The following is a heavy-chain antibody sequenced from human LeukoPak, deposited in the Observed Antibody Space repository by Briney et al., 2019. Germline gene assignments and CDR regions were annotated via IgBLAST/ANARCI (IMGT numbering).Heavy chain of an antibody. J-gene: IGHJ2*01. V-gene: IGHV1-2*02. CDR3: ARAAAAMVTGWYFDL. CDR2: INPNSGGT. Sequence: ASVKVSCRASGYTFTGYYMHWVRQAPGQGLEWMGWINPNSGGTNYAQKFQGRVTMTRDTSISTAYMELSRLRSDDTAVYYCARAAAAMVTGWYFDLWGRGTLVTVSS. CDR1: GYTFTGYY. D-gene: IGHD5-18*01.